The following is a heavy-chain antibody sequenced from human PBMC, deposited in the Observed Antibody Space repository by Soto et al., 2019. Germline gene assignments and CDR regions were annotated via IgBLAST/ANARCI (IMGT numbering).Heavy chain of an antibody. V-gene: IGHV3-33*01. D-gene: IGHD3-3*01. J-gene: IGHJ6*03. CDR1: GFTFSSYG. CDR3: AIDVEEGGFGVVYYYYYMDV. Sequence: GGSLRLSCAASGFTFSSYGMHWVRQAPGKGLEWVAVIWYDGRNKYYADSVKGRFTISRDNSKNTLYLQMSSLRAEDTAVYYCAIDVEEGGFGVVYYYYYMDVWGKGTTVTVS. CDR2: IWYDGRNK.